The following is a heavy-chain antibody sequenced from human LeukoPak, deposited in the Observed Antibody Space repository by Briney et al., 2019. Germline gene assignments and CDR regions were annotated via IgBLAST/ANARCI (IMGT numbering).Heavy chain of an antibody. D-gene: IGHD6-13*01. J-gene: IGHJ4*02. CDR2: INPNSGGT. CDR1: GYTFTGYY. CDR3: AREPRAPVIAAAGSHFDY. Sequence: ASVKVSCKASGYTFTGYYMHWVRQAPGQGLEWMGWINPNSGGTNYAQKFQGRVTMTRDTSISTAYMELSRLRSDDTAVYYRAREPRAPVIAAAGSHFDYWGQGTLVTVSS. V-gene: IGHV1-2*02.